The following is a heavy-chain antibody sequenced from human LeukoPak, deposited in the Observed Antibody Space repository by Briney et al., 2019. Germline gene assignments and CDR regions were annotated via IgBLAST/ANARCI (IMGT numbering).Heavy chain of an antibody. CDR1: GFTFSSSA. Sequence: GKSLRLSCAASGFTFSSSAMHWVRQAPGKGLEWVAVLLYDGNNKYYADSVKGRFTISRDNSKNTLYLQMNSLRAEDTAVYYCAKGQGILTGYYGQYFQHWGQGTLVTVSS. V-gene: IGHV3-30-3*01. CDR2: LLYDGNNK. D-gene: IGHD3-9*01. J-gene: IGHJ1*01. CDR3: AKGQGILTGYYGQYFQH.